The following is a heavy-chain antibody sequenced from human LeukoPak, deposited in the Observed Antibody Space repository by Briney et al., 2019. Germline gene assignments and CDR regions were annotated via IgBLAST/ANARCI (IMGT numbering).Heavy chain of an antibody. J-gene: IGHJ4*02. D-gene: IGHD6-13*01. CDR3: ARSFSTSWGYFDY. CDR2: IYHSGST. V-gene: IGHV4-30-2*02. Sequence: SETLSLTCAVSGGSISSGGYSWSWIRQPPGKGLEWIGYIYHSGSTYYNPSLKSRVTISVDTSKNQFSLNLSSVTAADTAVYYCARSFSTSWGYFDYWGQGTLVTVTS. CDR1: GGSISSGGYS.